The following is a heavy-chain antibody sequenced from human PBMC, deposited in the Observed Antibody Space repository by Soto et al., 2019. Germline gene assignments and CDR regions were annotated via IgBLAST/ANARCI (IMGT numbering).Heavy chain of an antibody. D-gene: IGHD6-19*01. J-gene: IGHJ4*02. CDR3: ATDIRGAVAGTLVY. V-gene: IGHV1-24*01. Sequence: ASVKVSCKVSGYTLTELSMHWVRQAPGKGLEWMGGFDPEDGETIYAQKFQGRVTMTEDTSTDTAYMELSSLRSEDTAVYYCATDIRGAVAGTLVYWGQGTLVTVSS. CDR1: GYTLTELS. CDR2: FDPEDGET.